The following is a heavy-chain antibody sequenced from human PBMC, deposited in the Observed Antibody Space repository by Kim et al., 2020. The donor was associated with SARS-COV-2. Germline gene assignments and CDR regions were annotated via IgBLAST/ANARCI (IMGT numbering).Heavy chain of an antibody. CDR1: GYTFTSYD. CDR3: AREATYGGNSDYYYGMDV. D-gene: IGHD4-17*01. J-gene: IGHJ6*02. CDR2: MNPNSGNT. V-gene: IGHV1-8*01. Sequence: ASVKFSCKASGYTFTSYDINWVRQATGQGLEWMGWMNPNSGNTGYAQKFQGRVTMTRNTSISTAYMELSSLRSEDTAVYYCAREATYGGNSDYYYGMDVWGQGTTVTVSS.